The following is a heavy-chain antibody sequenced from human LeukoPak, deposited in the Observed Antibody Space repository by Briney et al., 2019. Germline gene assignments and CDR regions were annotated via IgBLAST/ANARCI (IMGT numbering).Heavy chain of an antibody. D-gene: IGHD3-10*01. Sequence: SETLSLTCTVSGGSISSSYWSWIRQPPGKGLEWIGYIYYSGSTNYNPSLQSRVTVSVDTSKNQFSLKLTSVTAADTAVYYCVRGPYGSGISNWFDPWGQGTLVIVSS. CDR1: GGSISSSY. V-gene: IGHV4-59*01. J-gene: IGHJ5*02. CDR3: VRGPYGSGISNWFDP. CDR2: IYYSGST.